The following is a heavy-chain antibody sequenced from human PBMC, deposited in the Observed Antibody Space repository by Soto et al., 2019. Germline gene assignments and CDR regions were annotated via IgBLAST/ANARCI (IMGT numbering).Heavy chain of an antibody. J-gene: IGHJ4*02. CDR2: ISYDGSNK. Sequence: QVQLVESGGGVVQPGRSLRLSCAASGFTFSSYAMHWVRQAPGKGLEWVAVISYDGSNKYYADSVKGRFTISRDNSKNTLYLQMNSLRAEDTAVYYCAIGGNIVVVTAQFDYWGQGTLVTVSS. CDR1: GFTFSSYA. V-gene: IGHV3-30-3*01. D-gene: IGHD2-21*02. CDR3: AIGGNIVVVTAQFDY.